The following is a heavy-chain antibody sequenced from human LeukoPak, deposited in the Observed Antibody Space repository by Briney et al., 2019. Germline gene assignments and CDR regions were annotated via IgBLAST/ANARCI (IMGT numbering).Heavy chain of an antibody. D-gene: IGHD4-17*01. CDR1: GFTFSSYA. CDR2: ISYDGSNK. J-gene: IGHJ4*02. Sequence: GGSLRLSCAASGFTFSSYAMHWVRQAPGKGLEWVAVISYDGSNKYYADSVKGRFTISRDNSKNTLYLQMNSLSAEDTAVYYCASIVAYGDYAPFDYWGQGTLVTVSS. V-gene: IGHV3-30*04. CDR3: ASIVAYGDYAPFDY.